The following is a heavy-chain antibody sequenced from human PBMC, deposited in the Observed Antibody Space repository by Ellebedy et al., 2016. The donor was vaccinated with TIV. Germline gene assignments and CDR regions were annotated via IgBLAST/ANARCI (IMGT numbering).Heavy chain of an antibody. CDR3: ATNWMYQPLLIGGAVDY. Sequence: PGGSLRLSCEASGFIFNNYGMHWVRQAPGKGLEWVAFIWYDGGNKYYADSVKGRFTISRDSSKNRLYLRMKSLRAEDTAVYYCATNWMYQPLLIGGAVDYWGQGTLVTVSS. V-gene: IGHV3-30*02. CDR2: IWYDGGNK. J-gene: IGHJ4*02. CDR1: GFIFNNYG. D-gene: IGHD2-2*01.